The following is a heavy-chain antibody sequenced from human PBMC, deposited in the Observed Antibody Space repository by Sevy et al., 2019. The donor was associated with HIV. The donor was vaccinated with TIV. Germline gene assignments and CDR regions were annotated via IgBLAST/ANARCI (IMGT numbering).Heavy chain of an antibody. CDR3: AKDLPVRGVIITSFDY. J-gene: IGHJ4*02. V-gene: IGHV3-23*01. CDR1: GFTLSSYA. Sequence: GGSLRLSCAASGFTLSSYAMSWVRQAPGKGLESVSAISGSGGRTYYADSVKGRFTISRDNSKNTLYLQMNSLRAGDTAVYYCAKDLPVRGVIITSFDYWGQGPLVTVSS. CDR2: ISGSGGRT. D-gene: IGHD3-10*01.